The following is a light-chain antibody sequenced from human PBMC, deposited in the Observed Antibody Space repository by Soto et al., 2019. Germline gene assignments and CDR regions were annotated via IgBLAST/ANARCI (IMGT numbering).Light chain of an antibody. CDR1: QSVSSY. CDR3: QQRSYWPLIT. CDR2: DAS. J-gene: IGKJ3*01. Sequence: EIVLTQSPATLSLSPGEIATLSCRASQSVSSYLAWYQQKPGQAPRLLIYDASKRATGTPARFSGSGSGTDFTLTISSLEPEAFAVYYCQQRSYWPLITFGPGAKVDIQ. V-gene: IGKV3-11*01.